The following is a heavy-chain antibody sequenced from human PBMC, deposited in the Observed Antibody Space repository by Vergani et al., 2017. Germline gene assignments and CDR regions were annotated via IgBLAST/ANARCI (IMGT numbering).Heavy chain of an antibody. J-gene: IGHJ4*02. V-gene: IGHV3-23*01. Sequence: EVQLLESGGGLVQPGGSLRLSCAASGFTFSSYAMSWVRQAPGKGLEWVSAISGSGGSTYYADSVKGRFTISRDNSKNTLYLQMNSLRAEDTAVYYCAKACCYSYGYSVNFDYWGQGTLVTVSS. CDR2: ISGSGGST. CDR3: AKACCYSYGYSVNFDY. D-gene: IGHD5-18*01. CDR1: GFTFSSYA.